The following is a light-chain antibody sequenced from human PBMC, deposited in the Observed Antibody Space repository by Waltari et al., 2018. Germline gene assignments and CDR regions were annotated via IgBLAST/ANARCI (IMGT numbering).Light chain of an antibody. CDR3: QQRSYWPLT. J-gene: IGKJ4*01. CDR1: QSVSSY. CDR2: DAS. Sequence: EVVLTQSPATLSLSPGERATLSCRASQSVSSYLAWYQQKPGQAPRLLIYDASNRATGIPAMFSGSGSGTDFTLTISSLEPEDFAVYYCQQRSYWPLTFGGGTKVEIK. V-gene: IGKV3-11*01.